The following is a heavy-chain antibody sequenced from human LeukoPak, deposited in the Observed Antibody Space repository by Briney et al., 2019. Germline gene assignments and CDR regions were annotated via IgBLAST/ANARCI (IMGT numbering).Heavy chain of an antibody. Sequence: GGSLRLSCAASGFTFSIYSMNWVRQAPGKGLGWVSSISSSSSCIYYADSVRGRFTISRDNARNSLYLQMNSMRAEDTAVYYCARDLMGEDYDFWRGYYYFDYWGQGTLVTVSS. CDR3: ARDLMGEDYDFWRGYYYFDY. D-gene: IGHD3-3*01. CDR2: ISSSSSCI. CDR1: GFTFSIYS. J-gene: IGHJ4*02. V-gene: IGHV3-21*01.